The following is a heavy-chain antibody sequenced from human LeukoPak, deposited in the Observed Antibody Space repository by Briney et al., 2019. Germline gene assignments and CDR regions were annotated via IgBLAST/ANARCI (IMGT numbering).Heavy chain of an antibody. D-gene: IGHD3-16*02. J-gene: IGHJ6*03. CDR1: GFTFSSYS. V-gene: IGHV3-48*04. CDR2: ISSSSSTI. CDR3: ERRVGDYVWGSDHYYMDV. Sequence: GGSLRLSCAASGFTFSSYSMNWVRQAPGKGLEWVSYISSSSSTIYYADSVKGRFTISRDNAKNSLYLQMNSLRAEDTAVYYCERRVGDYVWGSDHYYMDVCGKGTTDTISS.